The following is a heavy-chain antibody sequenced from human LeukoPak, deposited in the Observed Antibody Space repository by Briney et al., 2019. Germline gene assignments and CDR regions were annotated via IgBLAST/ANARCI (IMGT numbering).Heavy chain of an antibody. J-gene: IGHJ4*02. CDR2: IFYSGST. V-gene: IGHV4-39*07. Sequence: SETLSLTCTVSGGSISSYYWGWIRQPPGKGLEWIGTIFYSGSTYYNPSLKSRVTISVDTSKNRFSLKLSSVTAADTAVYYCARGLWVLDYWGQGTLVTVSS. CDR3: ARGLWVLDY. CDR1: GGSISSYY. D-gene: IGHD3-10*01.